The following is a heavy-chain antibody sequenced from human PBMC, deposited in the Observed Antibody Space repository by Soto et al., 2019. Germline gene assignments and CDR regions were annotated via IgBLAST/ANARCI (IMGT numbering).Heavy chain of an antibody. CDR1: GASIRSGGYY. J-gene: IGHJ4*02. CDR3: ARIEMASIK. V-gene: IGHV4-31*03. CDR2: IYYTGST. Sequence: SETLSLTCSVSGASIRSGGYYWSWLRQSPGKGLEWIGHIYYTGSTFYSPSLKSRLTISLDTSKNQFSLDLRSVTAADTAMYYCARIEMASIKWGRGTMVTVYS.